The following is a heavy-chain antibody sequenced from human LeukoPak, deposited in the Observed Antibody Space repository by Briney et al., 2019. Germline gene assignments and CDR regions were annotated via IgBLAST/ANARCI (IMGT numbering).Heavy chain of an antibody. CDR2: ISYDGSNK. D-gene: IGHD3-3*01. J-gene: IGHJ4*02. CDR3: AKGLTIFDY. CDR1: GFTFSSYA. Sequence: PGGSLRLSCAASGFTFSSYAMHWVRQAPGKGLEWVAVISYDGSNKYYADSVKGRFTISRDNSKNTLYLQMNSLRAEDTAVYYCAKGLTIFDYWGQGTLVTVSS. V-gene: IGHV3-30-3*01.